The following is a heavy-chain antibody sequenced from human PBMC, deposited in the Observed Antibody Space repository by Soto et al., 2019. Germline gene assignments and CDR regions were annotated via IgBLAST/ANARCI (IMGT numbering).Heavy chain of an antibody. D-gene: IGHD6-6*01. CDR2: ISGSGGST. Sequence: GALRLSCAASGFSFSSYAMSWVRQAPGKGLEWVSAISGSGGSTYYADSVKGRFTISRDNSKTTLYLQMNSLRAEDTAVYYCAKASKTIAARGIDYWGQGTLVTVSS. CDR3: AKASKTIAARGIDY. J-gene: IGHJ4*02. V-gene: IGHV3-23*01. CDR1: GFSFSSYA.